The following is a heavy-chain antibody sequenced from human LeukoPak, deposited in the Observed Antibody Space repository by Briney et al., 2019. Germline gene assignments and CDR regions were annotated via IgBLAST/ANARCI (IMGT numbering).Heavy chain of an antibody. Sequence: SQTLSLTCTVSGGSVSSGSYYWSWIRQPAGKGLEWIGRFYTSGSTNYNPSLKSRVTISVDTSKNQFSLKLSSVTAADTAVYYCATGGGAFDIWGQGTMVTVSS. CDR2: FYTSGST. CDR1: GGSVSSGSYY. CDR3: ATGGGAFDI. V-gene: IGHV4-61*02. D-gene: IGHD3-16*01. J-gene: IGHJ3*02.